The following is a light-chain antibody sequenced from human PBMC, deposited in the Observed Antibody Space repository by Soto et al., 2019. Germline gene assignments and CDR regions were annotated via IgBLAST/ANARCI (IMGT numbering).Light chain of an antibody. J-gene: IGKJ4*01. V-gene: IGKV2-28*01. CDR3: RQSPQSRS. CDR2: MTS. Sequence: VMTQSPLSLPVTPGEPASISCRSRQSLLHRSGYTYMDWYVQKPGHSPQLLIYMTSNRASGVPGRSGASGSGTAFTLIISRVEAADVGGYDCRQSPQSRSFGGWTKVAI. CDR1: QSLLHRSGYTY.